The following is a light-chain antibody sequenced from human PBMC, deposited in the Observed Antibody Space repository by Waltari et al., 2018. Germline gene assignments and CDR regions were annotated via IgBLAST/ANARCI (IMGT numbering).Light chain of an antibody. CDR2: EVS. J-gene: IGLJ2*01. Sequence: QSALTQPPSASGSPGQSVTISCTGTSSDVGGYNYVSWYQQHPGKAPQPMICEVSKRPPGVPDRLSGSKSGNTASLTVSGLQAEDGADYYCSSYAGSNNFVVFGGGTKLTVL. CDR1: SSDVGGYNY. V-gene: IGLV2-8*01. CDR3: SSYAGSNNFVV.